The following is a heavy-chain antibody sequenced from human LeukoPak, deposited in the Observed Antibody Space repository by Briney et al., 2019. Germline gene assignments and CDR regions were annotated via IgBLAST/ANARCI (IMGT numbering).Heavy chain of an antibody. J-gene: IGHJ4*02. CDR2: ISSSSSYI. Sequence: GGSLRLSCAASGFTFSSYAMNWVRQAPGKGLEWVSSISSSSSYIYYADSVKGRFTISRDNAKNSLYLQMNSLRAEDTAVYYCARASYCSSTSCYAYFDYWGQGTLVTVSS. CDR3: ARASYCSSTSCYAYFDY. CDR1: GFTFSSYA. V-gene: IGHV3-21*01. D-gene: IGHD2-2*01.